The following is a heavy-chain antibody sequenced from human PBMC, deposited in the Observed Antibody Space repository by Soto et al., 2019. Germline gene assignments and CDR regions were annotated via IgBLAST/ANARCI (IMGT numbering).Heavy chain of an antibody. CDR1: GFTFSGSA. V-gene: IGHV3-73*01. J-gene: IGHJ4*02. CDR3: TSPYYGSGSFHDY. CDR2: IRSKANSYAT. D-gene: IGHD3-10*01. Sequence: GGSLRLSCAASGFTFSGSAMHWVRQASGKGLEWVGRIRSKANSYATAYAASVKGRFTISRDDSKNTAYLQMNSLKTEDTAVYYCTSPYYGSGSFHDYWGQGTLVTVSS.